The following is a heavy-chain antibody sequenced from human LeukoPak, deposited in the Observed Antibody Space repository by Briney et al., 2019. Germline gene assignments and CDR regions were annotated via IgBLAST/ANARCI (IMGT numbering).Heavy chain of an antibody. CDR1: GFIFSTYD. J-gene: IGHJ3*02. CDR3: ARAGANYYGSGSYYNDAFDI. D-gene: IGHD3-10*01. Sequence: GGSLRLSCAASGFIFSTYDMHWVRQAPGKGLEWVAGISYDGRHIYYAESVKGRFTISRDNSKNSLYLQMNSLRAEDTAVYYCARAGANYYGSGSYYNDAFDIWGQGTMVTVSS. V-gene: IGHV3-30*03. CDR2: ISYDGRHI.